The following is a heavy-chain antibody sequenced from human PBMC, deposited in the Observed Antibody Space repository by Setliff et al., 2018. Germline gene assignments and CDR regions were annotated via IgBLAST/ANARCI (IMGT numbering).Heavy chain of an antibody. Sequence: SETLSLTCTVSGGSISPYFWSWIRQPPGKGLEWIGYIYHNGNTNFNPSLKTRVTMSVDTSKNQFALNLRSVTAADTAVYYCVRDRTAYSYGLDVWGQGTTVTV. CDR3: VRDRTAYSYGLDV. V-gene: IGHV4-59*01. CDR1: GGSISPYF. CDR2: IYHNGNT. J-gene: IGHJ6*02. D-gene: IGHD5-18*01.